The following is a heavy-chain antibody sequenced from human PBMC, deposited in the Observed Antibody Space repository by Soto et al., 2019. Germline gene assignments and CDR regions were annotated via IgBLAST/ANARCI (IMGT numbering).Heavy chain of an antibody. V-gene: IGHV4-4*07. D-gene: IGHD2-15*01. Sequence: SETLSLTCTVSGVSVKSYTWSWVRQPANKGLEWIGRVFSSVSATYSPSLKSRVRISMDTPENRISLKLDSVTAADAGVYYCKGDERKLGATWGRGPLVTVAS. CDR2: VFSSVSA. J-gene: IGHJ4*02. CDR3: KGDERKLGAT. CDR1: GVSVKSYT.